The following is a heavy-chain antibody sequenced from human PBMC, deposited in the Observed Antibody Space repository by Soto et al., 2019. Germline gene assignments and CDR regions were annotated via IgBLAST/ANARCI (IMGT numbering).Heavy chain of an antibody. J-gene: IGHJ5*02. CDR2: IYHSGST. Sequence: QVQLQESGPGLVKPSQTLSLTCTVSGGSISSGDYYWSWVRQHPGKGLEWIGYIYHSGSTYYNPSFNSRVTFAADPSKNPFSLKLSSVTASDTAVYYCSSDVPPAHTSWFDPWGQGTLVTVSS. V-gene: IGHV4-31*03. CDR3: SSDVPPAHTSWFDP. CDR1: GGSISSGDYY.